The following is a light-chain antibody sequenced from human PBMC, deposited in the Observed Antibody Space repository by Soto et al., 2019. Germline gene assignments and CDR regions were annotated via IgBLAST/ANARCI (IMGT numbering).Light chain of an antibody. J-gene: IGKJ4*01. CDR1: QSVSID. CDR2: GES. Sequence: EIVMTQSPDTLSVSPGERATLSCRASQSVSIDLAWYQQTPGQAPRLLIXGESTRATGIPDRFSGSGSGTDFTLTISRLEPEDFAVYYCQQYDNSPLTFGGGTKVDIK. V-gene: IGKV3D-15*01. CDR3: QQYDNSPLT.